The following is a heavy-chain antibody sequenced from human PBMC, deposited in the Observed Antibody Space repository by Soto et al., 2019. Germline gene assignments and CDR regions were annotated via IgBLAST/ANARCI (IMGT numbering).Heavy chain of an antibody. J-gene: IGHJ6*03. CDR3: ARHYNYYYMDV. CDR1: DGSVSSYY. CDR2: IYSSGST. V-gene: IGHV4-59*08. Sequence: PSETLSLTCTVSDGSVSSYYWSWIRQPPGKGLEWIGYIYSSGSTNYNPSLKSRVTISVDTSKNQFSLNLSSVTAADTAVYYCARHYNYYYMDVWGKGTTVTFS.